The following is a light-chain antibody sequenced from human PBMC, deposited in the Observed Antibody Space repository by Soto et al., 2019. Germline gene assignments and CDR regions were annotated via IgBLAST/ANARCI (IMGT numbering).Light chain of an antibody. CDR1: SSDVGGYNY. CDR3: SSYTGISVV. V-gene: IGLV2-14*01. J-gene: IGLJ2*01. CDR2: DVS. Sequence: QSALTQPASVSGSPGQSITISCTGTSSDVGGYNYVSWYQQHPGKAPKLMIYDVSNRPSGVSNRFSGSKSGNTASLTISGLQAEDEADYYCSSYTGISVVFGGGTKVTVL.